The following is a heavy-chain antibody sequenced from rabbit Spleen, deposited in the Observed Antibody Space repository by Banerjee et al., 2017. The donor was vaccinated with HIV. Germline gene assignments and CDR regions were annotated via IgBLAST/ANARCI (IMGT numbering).Heavy chain of an antibody. CDR1: GFSFSNKAV. Sequence: QSLEESGGDLVKPEGSLKLSCTASGFSFSNKAVMCWVRQAPGKGLEWIACINAITGKAVYANWAKGRSTFSKSSSTTVTLQMTSLTAADTATYFCARDTGTSFSTYGMDLWGPGTLVTVS. CDR2: INAITGKA. J-gene: IGHJ6*01. V-gene: IGHV1S40*01. CDR3: ARDTGTSFSTYGMDL. D-gene: IGHD7-1*01.